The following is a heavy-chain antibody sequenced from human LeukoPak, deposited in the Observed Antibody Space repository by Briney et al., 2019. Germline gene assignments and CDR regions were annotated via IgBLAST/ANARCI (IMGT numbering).Heavy chain of an antibody. J-gene: IGHJ3*02. CDR1: GGSLNDYL. D-gene: IGHD3-10*01. CDR3: ARELISSRAAFDT. Sequence: SETLSLTCAVYGGSLNDYLWSWIRQPPRQGLEWIGEVGHSGTTNYNPSLKSRVTISVDTSKNQFSLKLNSVTAADTAVYFCARELISSRAAFDTWGQGTVVTVSS. V-gene: IGHV4-34*01. CDR2: VGHSGTT.